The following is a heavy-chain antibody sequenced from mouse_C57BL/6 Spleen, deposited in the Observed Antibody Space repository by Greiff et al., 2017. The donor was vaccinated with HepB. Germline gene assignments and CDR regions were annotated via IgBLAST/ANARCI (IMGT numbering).Heavy chain of an antibody. J-gene: IGHJ3*01. CDR2: ISDGGSYT. Sequence: EVMLVESGGGLVKPGGSLKLSCAASGFTFSSYAMSWVRQTPEKRLEWVATISDGGSYTYYPDNVKGRFTISRDNAKNNLYLQMSHLKSEDTAMYYCARGGVWFAYWGQGTLVTVSA. V-gene: IGHV5-4*03. CDR1: GFTFSSYA. CDR3: ARGGVWFAY.